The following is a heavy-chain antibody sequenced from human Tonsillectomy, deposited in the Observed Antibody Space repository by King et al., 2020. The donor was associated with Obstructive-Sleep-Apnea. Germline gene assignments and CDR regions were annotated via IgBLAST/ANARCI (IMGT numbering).Heavy chain of an antibody. D-gene: IGHD6-19*01. V-gene: IGHV1-2*02. Sequence: QLVQSGAEVKKPGASVKVSCKASGYTFTGYYMHWVRQAPGQGLEWMGWINPNSGGPNYAQKFQGRITMTRDTSLSTAYMELSRLRSDDTAVYYCARDGSSGWYDYWGQGTLVTVSS. J-gene: IGHJ4*02. CDR2: INPNSGGP. CDR1: GYTFTGYY. CDR3: ARDGSSGWYDY.